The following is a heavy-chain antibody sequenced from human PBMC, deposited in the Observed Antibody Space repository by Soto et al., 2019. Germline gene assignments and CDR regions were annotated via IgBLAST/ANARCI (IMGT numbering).Heavy chain of an antibody. CDR2: IYESGNT. CDR1: GASISSGGYS. Sequence: QLQLQESGSGLVEPSQTLSLTCTVSGASISSGGYSWTWILQPPGKGIEWIGYIYESGNTYYNSSSESRVPISFDVSKNQFSLKLSYVTAAESAVYYCDSVGSADLSIYSILDHWGQGSLVSV. J-gene: IGHJ4*02. CDR3: DSVGSADLSIYSILDH. V-gene: IGHV4-30-2*01. D-gene: IGHD3-3*02.